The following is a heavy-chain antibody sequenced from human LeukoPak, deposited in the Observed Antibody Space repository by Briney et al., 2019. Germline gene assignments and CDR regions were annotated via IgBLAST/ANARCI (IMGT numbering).Heavy chain of an antibody. V-gene: IGHV1-2*02. CDR2: INPNSGGT. Sequence: ASVKVSCKASGYTFTGYYMHWVRQAPGQGLEWMGWINPNSGGTNYAQKFQGRVTMTRDTSISTAYMELSRLRSDDTAVYYCARAGRGKDGYEYFEYWGQGTLVTVSS. CDR3: ARAGRGKDGYEYFEY. D-gene: IGHD5-24*01. J-gene: IGHJ4*02. CDR1: GYTFTGYY.